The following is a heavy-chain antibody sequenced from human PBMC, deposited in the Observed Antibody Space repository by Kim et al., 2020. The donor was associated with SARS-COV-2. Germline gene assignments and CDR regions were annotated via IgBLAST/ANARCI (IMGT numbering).Heavy chain of an antibody. CDR2: IYPGDSDT. V-gene: IGHV5-51*01. CDR1: GYSFTSYW. CDR3: ARQGRRYQLLLKGFDP. Sequence: GESLKISCKGSGYSFTSYWIGWVRQMPGKGLEWMGIIYPGDSDTRYSPSFQGQVTISADKSISTAYLQWSSLKASDTAMYYCARQGRRYQLLLKGFDPWGQGTLVTVSS. D-gene: IGHD2-2*01. J-gene: IGHJ5*02.